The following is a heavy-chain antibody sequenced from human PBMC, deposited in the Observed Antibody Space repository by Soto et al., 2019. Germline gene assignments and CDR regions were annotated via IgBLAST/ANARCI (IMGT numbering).Heavy chain of an antibody. V-gene: IGHV6-1*01. Sequence: SQTLSLPCALPGHSVSRNSAAWNWIRQSPSRGLEWLGRTYYKSKWYNDYAVSVKSRLTINPDTPKNQFSLQLNSVTPEDTAVYYCARARVTMVRGVIYTHHGMDVWGQGTTVTVSS. J-gene: IGHJ6*02. D-gene: IGHD3-10*01. CDR2: TYYKSKWYN. CDR1: GHSVSRNSAA. CDR3: ARARVTMVRGVIYTHHGMDV.